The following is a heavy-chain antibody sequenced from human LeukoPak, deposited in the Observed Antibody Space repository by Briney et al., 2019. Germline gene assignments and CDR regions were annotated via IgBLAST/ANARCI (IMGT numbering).Heavy chain of an antibody. Sequence: GASVKVSCKASGYTFTSYGISWVRQAPGQGLEWMGWINPNSGGTNYAQKFQGWVTMTRDTSISTAYMELSRLRSDDTAVYYCVVPYSSGWTRDYWGQGTLVTVSS. CDR1: GYTFTSYG. CDR2: INPNSGGT. J-gene: IGHJ4*02. CDR3: VVPYSSGWTRDY. V-gene: IGHV1-2*04. D-gene: IGHD6-19*01.